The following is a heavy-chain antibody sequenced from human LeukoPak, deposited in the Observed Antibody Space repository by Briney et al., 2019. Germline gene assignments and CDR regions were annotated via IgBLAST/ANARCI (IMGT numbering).Heavy chain of an antibody. V-gene: IGHV4-59*01. Sequence: PSETLSLTCTVSGGSISSYYYTWIRQPPGKGLEWIGYVYYSGSTNYNPSLKSRVTISVDTSKNQFSLKLSSVTAADTAVYYCARGGSTWYFDCWGQGTLVTVSS. J-gene: IGHJ4*02. D-gene: IGHD3-16*01. CDR1: GGSISSYY. CDR2: VYYSGST. CDR3: ARGGSTWYFDC.